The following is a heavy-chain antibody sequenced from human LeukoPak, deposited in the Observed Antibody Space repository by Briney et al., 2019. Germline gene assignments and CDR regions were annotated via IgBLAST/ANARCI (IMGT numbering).Heavy chain of an antibody. V-gene: IGHV3-7*03. Sequence: GGSLRLSCAASGFAFSRYWMTWVRQAPGKGLEWVANINQEGSDKNYVDSVKGRFSISGDNGKNSLYLQMNSPRAEDTAVYYCARGRGYYDSSGYYQHYFDYWGQGTLVTVSS. J-gene: IGHJ4*02. CDR1: GFAFSRYW. D-gene: IGHD3-22*01. CDR2: INQEGSDK. CDR3: ARGRGYYDSSGYYQHYFDY.